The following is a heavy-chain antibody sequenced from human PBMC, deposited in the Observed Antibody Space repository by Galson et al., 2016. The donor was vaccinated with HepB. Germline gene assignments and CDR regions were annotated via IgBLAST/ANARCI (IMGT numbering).Heavy chain of an antibody. Sequence: SLRLSCAVSGLSVSDAWMTWVRQAPGKGLEWVGNIRNKRDGGTADYGAPVKGRFTISSDDSKNTLYLQMSSLKPDDTAVYFCTTWDWGLGCWGQGTLVTVSS. D-gene: IGHD3/OR15-3a*01. J-gene: IGHJ4*02. CDR1: GLSVSDAW. CDR2: IRNKRDGGTA. V-gene: IGHV3-15*05. CDR3: TTWDWGLGC.